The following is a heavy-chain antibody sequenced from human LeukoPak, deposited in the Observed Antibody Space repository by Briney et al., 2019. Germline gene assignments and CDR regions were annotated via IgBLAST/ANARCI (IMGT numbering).Heavy chain of an antibody. J-gene: IGHJ4*02. CDR2: VSGGASNT. CDR1: GFTFSNYA. Sequence: GGSLRLSCVASGFTFSNYAMSWVRQAPGKGLEWVSAVSGGASNTYYVDSVKGRFTISRDNSKNTLYLQMNSLRAEDTAVYYCARDNYWGQGTLVTVSS. CDR3: ARDNY. V-gene: IGHV3-23*01.